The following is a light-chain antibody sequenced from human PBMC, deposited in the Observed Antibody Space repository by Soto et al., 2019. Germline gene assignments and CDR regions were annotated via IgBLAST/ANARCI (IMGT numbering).Light chain of an antibody. CDR1: QSVSSSY. V-gene: IGKV3D-20*01. Sequence: SPATLYLSPGARATLSCGASQSVSSSYLVWYQQKPGLAPRLLIYDASSRATGIPDRFSGSGSGTDFTLTISRLEPKDVAVYYCQQYGSSPITFGQGTRLEIK. CDR3: QQYGSSPIT. CDR2: DAS. J-gene: IGKJ5*01.